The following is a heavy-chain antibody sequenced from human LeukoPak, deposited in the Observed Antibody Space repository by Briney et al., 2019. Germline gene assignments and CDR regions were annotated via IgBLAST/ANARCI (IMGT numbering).Heavy chain of an antibody. CDR2: ISGSSSTI. V-gene: IGHV3-48*04. Sequence: PGGSLRLSCAASGFTFSSYSMNWVRQAPGKGLEWLSYISGSSSTIYDADSVKGRFTISRDNAKNSLYLQMNSLRAEDTAVYYCARESLGYCSGSTCYYFYMDFWGQGTLVTVSS. CDR3: ARESLGYCSGSTCYYFYMDF. CDR1: GFTFSSYS. J-gene: IGHJ4*02. D-gene: IGHD2-2*01.